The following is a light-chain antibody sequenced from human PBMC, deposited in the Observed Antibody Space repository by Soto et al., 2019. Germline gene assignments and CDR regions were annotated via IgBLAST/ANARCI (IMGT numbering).Light chain of an antibody. Sequence: DIQMTQSPSTLSANVGDRVTITCRASQSINSWLAWYQQKPGKAPKLLIYKASSLESGVPSRFSGSGSGTEFTLTISSLQPDDFATYYCQQYNSYQWTFGQGTKVDIK. CDR1: QSINSW. CDR2: KAS. CDR3: QQYNSYQWT. V-gene: IGKV1-5*03. J-gene: IGKJ1*01.